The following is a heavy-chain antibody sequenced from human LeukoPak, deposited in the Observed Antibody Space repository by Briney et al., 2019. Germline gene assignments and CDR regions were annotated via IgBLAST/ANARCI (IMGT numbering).Heavy chain of an antibody. Sequence: GGSLRPSCAASGFTFSDHYMSWIRQAPGKGLEWVSYISQTGTTISYADSVKGRFTISRDNAKNSLYLQMNSLRAEDTAVYYCAELGITMIGGVWGKGTTVTISS. CDR1: GFTFSDHY. J-gene: IGHJ6*04. CDR2: ISQTGTTI. D-gene: IGHD3-10*02. CDR3: AELGITMIGGV. V-gene: IGHV3-11*04.